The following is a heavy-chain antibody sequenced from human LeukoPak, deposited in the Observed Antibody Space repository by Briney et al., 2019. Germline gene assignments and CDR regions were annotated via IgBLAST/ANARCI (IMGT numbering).Heavy chain of an antibody. CDR3: ARQEYCSGGSCYTWFDP. CDR2: IYPADSGI. Sequence: GESLKISCKGSGYSFTSYWIGWVRQMPGKGLEWMGIIYPADSGIRYSPSFQGQVTISADKSISTAYLQWSSLKASDTAMYYCARQEYCSGGSCYTWFDPWGQGTLVIVSS. V-gene: IGHV5-51*01. J-gene: IGHJ5*02. D-gene: IGHD2-15*01. CDR1: GYSFTSYW.